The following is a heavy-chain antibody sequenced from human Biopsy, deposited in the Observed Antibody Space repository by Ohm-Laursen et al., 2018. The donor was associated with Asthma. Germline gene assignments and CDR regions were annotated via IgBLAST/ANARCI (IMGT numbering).Heavy chain of an antibody. V-gene: IGHV4-30-2*01. CDR1: GASINSGGYS. D-gene: IGHD3-9*01. J-gene: IGHJ6*02. Sequence: SQTLSLTCAVSGASINSGGYSWKWVRRAPGKGRELIGYLFSSGAPYYNPSLKSRVTISVDRSQRQFSLKVNSVTAADTAVYYCARMNTLIQAANYFSYAMDVWGQGTTVTVSS. CDR2: LFSSGAP. CDR3: ARMNTLIQAANYFSYAMDV.